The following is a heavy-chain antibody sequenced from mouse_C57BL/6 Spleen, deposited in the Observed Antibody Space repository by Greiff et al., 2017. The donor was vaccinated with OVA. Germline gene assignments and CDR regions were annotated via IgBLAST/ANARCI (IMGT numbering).Heavy chain of an antibody. CDR1: GYTFTDYE. D-gene: IGHD2-3*01. Sequence: QVQLKESGAELVRPGASVTLSCKASGYTFTDYEMHWVKQTPVHGLEWIGAIDPETGGTAYNQKFKGKATLTADKSSSTAYMELRSLTSEDSAVYYCARWVYEGYYGCAYWGRGTLDTVSA. V-gene: IGHV1-15*01. CDR3: ARWVYEGYYGCAY. J-gene: IGHJ3*01. CDR2: IDPETGGT.